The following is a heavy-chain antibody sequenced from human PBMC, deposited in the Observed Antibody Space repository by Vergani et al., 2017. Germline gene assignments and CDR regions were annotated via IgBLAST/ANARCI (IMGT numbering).Heavy chain of an antibody. CDR2: ISAYNGNT. CDR1: GYTFTSYG. V-gene: IGHV1-18*01. D-gene: IGHD2-15*01. J-gene: IGHJ4*02. CDR3: ARDVGHGTSYCSGSSCYLFDY. Sequence: QVQLVQSGAEVKKPGASVKVSCKASGYTFTSYGISWVRQAPGQGLEWMGWISAYNGNTHYAQKLQGRVTMTTDTSTSTAYMEMRSLGSDDTAVYYCARDVGHGTSYCSGSSCYLFDYWGQGTLVTVSS.